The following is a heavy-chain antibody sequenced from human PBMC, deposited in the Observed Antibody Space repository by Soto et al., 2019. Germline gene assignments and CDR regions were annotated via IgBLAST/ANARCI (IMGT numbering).Heavy chain of an antibody. CDR3: AALYYYDSSGYYFPDY. CDR2: IVVGSGNT. Sequence: SVKVSCKASGFTFTSSAVQGVRQARGQRLEWIGWIVVGSGNTNYAQKFQERVTITRDMSTSTAYMELSSLRSEDTAGYYCAALYYYDSSGYYFPDYWGQGTLVTVSS. CDR1: GFTFTSSA. D-gene: IGHD3-22*01. J-gene: IGHJ4*02. V-gene: IGHV1-58*01.